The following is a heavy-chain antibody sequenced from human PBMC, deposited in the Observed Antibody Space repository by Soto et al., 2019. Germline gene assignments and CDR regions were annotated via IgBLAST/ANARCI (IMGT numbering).Heavy chain of an antibody. CDR1: GFSVSSTY. Sequence: EVQLVESGGGLVQPGGSLRLSCVASGFSVSSTYMSWVRQAPGKGLDWVSLIYGGGGTFYADSVKGRFTISRHNSDNTLYLQMNSLRPEDTAVYYCASASGPAGAPGDYWGQGTLVTVSS. V-gene: IGHV3-53*04. CDR2: IYGGGGT. D-gene: IGHD2-8*02. J-gene: IGHJ4*02. CDR3: ASASGPAGAPGDY.